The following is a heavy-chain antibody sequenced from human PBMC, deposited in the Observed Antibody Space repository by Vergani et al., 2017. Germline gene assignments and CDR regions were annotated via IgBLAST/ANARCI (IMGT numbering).Heavy chain of an antibody. J-gene: IGHJ6*03. CDR1: GFTFSSYA. CDR3: AKSGILTGYYIPYYYYYYMDV. CDR2: ISGSGGST. Sequence: EVQLVESGGGLVQPGGSLRLSCAASGFTFSSYAMSWVRQAPGKGLEWVSAISGSGGSTYYADSVKGRFTISRDNSKNTLYLQMNSLRAEDTAVYYCAKSGILTGYYIPYYYYYYMDVWGKGTTVTVSS. D-gene: IGHD3-9*01. V-gene: IGHV3-23*04.